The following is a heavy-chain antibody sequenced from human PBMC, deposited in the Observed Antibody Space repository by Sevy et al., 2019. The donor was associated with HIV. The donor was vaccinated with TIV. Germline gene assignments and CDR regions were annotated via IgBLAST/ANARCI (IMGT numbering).Heavy chain of an antibody. Sequence: ASVNVSCKASGYTFTSYYMHWVRQAPGQGLEWMGIINPSGGSTSYAQKFQGRVTMTRDTSTSTVYMELSSLRSEDTAVYYCARADYGSGSYSPYYYYYYGMDVWGQGTTVTVSS. CDR1: GYTFTSYY. CDR2: INPSGGST. V-gene: IGHV1-46*01. J-gene: IGHJ6*02. CDR3: ARADYGSGSYSPYYYYYYGMDV. D-gene: IGHD3-10*01.